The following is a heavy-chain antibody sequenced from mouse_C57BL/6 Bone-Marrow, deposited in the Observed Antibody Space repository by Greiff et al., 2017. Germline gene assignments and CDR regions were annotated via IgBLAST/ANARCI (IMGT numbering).Heavy chain of an antibody. CDR1: GYTFTDHT. D-gene: IGHD1-1*01. J-gene: IGHJ4*01. V-gene: IGHV1-78*01. CDR3: ARPVVADYYAMDY. CDR2: IYPRDGST. Sequence: VQLQQSDAELVKPGASVKISCKVSGYTFTDHTIHWMKQRPEQGLEWIGYIYPRDGSTKYNEKFKGKATLTAYKSSSTAYMQLNSLTSEDSAVYFCARPVVADYYAMDYWGQGTSVTVSS.